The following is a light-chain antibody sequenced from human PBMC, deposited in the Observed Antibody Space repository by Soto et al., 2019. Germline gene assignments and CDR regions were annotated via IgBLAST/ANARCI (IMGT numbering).Light chain of an antibody. CDR1: RSISTF. J-gene: IGKJ1*01. CDR3: QQSYTTPRT. V-gene: IGKV1-39*01. CDR2: AAS. Sequence: DIQMTQSPSSLSASVGDRVSVTCRASRSISTFLNWYQQRPGEAPKLLIYAASSLQSGVPSRFSGSGSGADFTLTIGSLQPEDFATYYCQQSYTTPRTFGQGTKVDIK.